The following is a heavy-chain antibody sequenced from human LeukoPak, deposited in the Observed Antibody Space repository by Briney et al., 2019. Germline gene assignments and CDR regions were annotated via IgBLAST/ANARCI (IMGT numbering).Heavy chain of an antibody. D-gene: IGHD1-26*01. V-gene: IGHV3-7*01. J-gene: IGHJ6*03. CDR1: GFTFSSYS. CDR3: ARDQTKWEPLRRRDYYYMDV. Sequence: GGSLRLSCAASGFTFSSYSMNWVRQAPGKGLEWVANIKQDGSEKYYVDSVKGRFTISRDNAKNSLYLQMNSLRAEDTAVYYCARDQTKWEPLRRRDYYYMDVWGKGTTVTVSS. CDR2: IKQDGSEK.